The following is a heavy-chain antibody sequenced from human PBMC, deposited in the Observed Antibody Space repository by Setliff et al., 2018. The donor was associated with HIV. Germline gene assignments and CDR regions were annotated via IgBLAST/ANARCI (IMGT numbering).Heavy chain of an antibody. CDR2: ISSYNGYT. CDR1: GYNFSSNG. V-gene: IGHV1-18*01. Sequence: GSVKVSCKASGYNFSSNGISWVRQAPGQGLEWMGWISSYNGYTKYAQKVQDRVTMTKDTSTSTAYMELRSLRSDDTAVYYCARVSRSGWFFDWWGQGSLVTVSS. CDR3: ARVSRSGWFFDW. J-gene: IGHJ4*02. D-gene: IGHD6-19*01.